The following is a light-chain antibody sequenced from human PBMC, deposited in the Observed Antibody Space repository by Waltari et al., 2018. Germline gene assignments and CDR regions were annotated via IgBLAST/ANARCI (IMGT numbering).Light chain of an antibody. CDR3: QQYGSSLST. Sequence: DIGLTQSLGTLSLSPGERATLSCRARQRVSTSSRAWYQLTPAQASSLRIYGASTMATGITDRFSGSGYETHFTPNISRLEREDFAVYLCQQYGSSLSTLGQGTRLEIK. V-gene: IGKV3-20*01. J-gene: IGKJ5*01. CDR2: GAS. CDR1: QRVSTSS.